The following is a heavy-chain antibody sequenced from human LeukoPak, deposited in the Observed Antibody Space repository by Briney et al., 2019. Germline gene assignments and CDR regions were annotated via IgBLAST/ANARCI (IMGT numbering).Heavy chain of an antibody. D-gene: IGHD4-23*01. CDR2: INHSGST. Sequence: SETLSLTCAVYGGSFSGYYWSWIRQLPGKGLEWIGEINHSGSTNYNPSLKSRVTISVDTSKDQFSLKLSSVTAADTAVYYCARVGSYGGNSHYFDYWGQGTLVTVSS. CDR3: ARVGSYGGNSHYFDY. CDR1: GGSFSGYY. V-gene: IGHV4-34*01. J-gene: IGHJ4*02.